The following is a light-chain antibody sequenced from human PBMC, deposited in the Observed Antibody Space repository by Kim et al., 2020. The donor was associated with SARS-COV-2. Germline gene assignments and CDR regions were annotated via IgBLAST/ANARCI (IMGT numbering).Light chain of an antibody. CDR3: HQYFGSPPT. Sequence: ATINCKSRQSLLYSGDNKNYLAWYQQKPGHSPTLLVYWASTRESGVPDRFIGGGSGTEFTLTISSLQAEDVAIYHCHQYFGSPPTFGGGTKVDIK. CDR1: QSLLYSGDNKNY. J-gene: IGKJ4*01. CDR2: WAS. V-gene: IGKV4-1*01.